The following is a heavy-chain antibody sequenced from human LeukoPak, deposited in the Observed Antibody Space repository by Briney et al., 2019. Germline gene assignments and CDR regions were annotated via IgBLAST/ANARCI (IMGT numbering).Heavy chain of an antibody. CDR1: GYTFTGYY. D-gene: IGHD2-15*01. Sequence: GASVKVSCKASGYTFTGYYMHWVRQAPGQGLEWMGWINPNSGGTNYAQKFQGRVTMTRDTSISTAYMELSRLRSDDTAVYYWARDLFELVARDYWGQGTLVTVSS. J-gene: IGHJ4*02. CDR3: ARDLFELVARDY. V-gene: IGHV1-2*02. CDR2: INPNSGGT.